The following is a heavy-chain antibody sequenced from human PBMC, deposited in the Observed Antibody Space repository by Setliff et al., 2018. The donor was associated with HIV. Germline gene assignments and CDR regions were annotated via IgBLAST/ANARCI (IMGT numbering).Heavy chain of an antibody. CDR2: INPSGGST. V-gene: IGHV1-46*01. Sequence: ASVKVSCKASGYTFTSYYMHWVRQAPGRGLEWMGIINPSGGSTSYAQKFQGRVTMTRDTSTSTVYMELSSLRSEDTAVYYCARDRQDIVVVPADRRPDAFDIWGQGTMVTVS. D-gene: IGHD2-2*01. CDR3: ARDRQDIVVVPADRRPDAFDI. CDR1: GYTFTSYY. J-gene: IGHJ3*02.